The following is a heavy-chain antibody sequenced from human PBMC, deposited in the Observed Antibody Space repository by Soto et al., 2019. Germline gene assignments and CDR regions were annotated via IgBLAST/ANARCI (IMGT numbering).Heavy chain of an antibody. Sequence: GGSLRLSCAASGFTFSSYAMHWVRQAPGKGLEYVSAISSNGGSTYYANSVKGRFTISRDNSKNTLYLQMGSLRAEDMAVYYCARMGATGTDEVYYFDYWGQGTLVTVSS. CDR1: GFTFSSYA. J-gene: IGHJ4*02. CDR3: ARMGATGTDEVYYFDY. V-gene: IGHV3-64*01. D-gene: IGHD1-1*01. CDR2: ISSNGGST.